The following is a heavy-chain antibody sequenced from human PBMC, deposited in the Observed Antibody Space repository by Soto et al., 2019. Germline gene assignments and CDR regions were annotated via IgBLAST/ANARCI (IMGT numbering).Heavy chain of an antibody. D-gene: IGHD3-3*01. CDR1: GGSISSYY. Sequence: SETLSLTCTVSGGSISSYYGSWIRQPPGKGLEWIGYIYYSGSTNYNPSLKSRVTISVDTSKNQFSLKLSSVTAADTAVYYCARNNYDFWSGYYYYYMDVWGKGTTVTVSS. CDR3: ARNNYDFWSGYYYYYMDV. CDR2: IYYSGST. J-gene: IGHJ6*03. V-gene: IGHV4-59*01.